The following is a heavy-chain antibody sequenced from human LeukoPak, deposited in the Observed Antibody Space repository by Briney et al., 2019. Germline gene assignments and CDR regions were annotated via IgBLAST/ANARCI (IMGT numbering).Heavy chain of an antibody. D-gene: IGHD3-10*01. CDR2: ISSNGGST. V-gene: IGHV3-64*01. Sequence: GGSLRLSCAASGFTFSSYAMHWVRQAPGKGLEYVSAISSNGGSTYYANSVKGRFTISRDNSKNTLYLQMGSLRDEDMAVYYCARDPATRGHYYYYYMDVWGKGTTVTVSS. CDR1: GFTFSSYA. CDR3: ARDPATRGHYYYYYMDV. J-gene: IGHJ6*03.